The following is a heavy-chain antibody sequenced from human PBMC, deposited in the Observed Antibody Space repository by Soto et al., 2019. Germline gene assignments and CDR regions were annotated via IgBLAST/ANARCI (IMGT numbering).Heavy chain of an antibody. Sequence: SETLSLTCGVSGDSISSGYYWAWIRKTAGKGLEWMGRVYATGTSDYNPSLRSRIAMSVDISKKTFSLRLRSVTAADTGVYYCVRDGSKTLRDCFDPWGQGILVTSPQ. D-gene: IGHD4-17*01. CDR3: VRDGSKTLRDCFDP. V-gene: IGHV4-4*07. CDR1: GDSISSGYY. J-gene: IGHJ5*02. CDR2: VYATGTS.